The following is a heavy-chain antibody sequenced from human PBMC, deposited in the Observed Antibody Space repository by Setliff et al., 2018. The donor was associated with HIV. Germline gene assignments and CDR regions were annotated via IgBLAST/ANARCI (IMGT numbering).Heavy chain of an antibody. Sequence: SETLSLTCTVSGGSISSSSYYWGWIRQPPGKGLEWIGSTYYSGSTYYNPSLKSRVTISVDTSKNQFSLKLSSVTAADTAVYYCARRGRIAVAGGFDYWGQGTLVTVSS. V-gene: IGHV4-39*01. J-gene: IGHJ4*02. CDR3: ARRGRIAVAGGFDY. CDR1: GGSISSSSYY. D-gene: IGHD6-19*01. CDR2: TYYSGST.